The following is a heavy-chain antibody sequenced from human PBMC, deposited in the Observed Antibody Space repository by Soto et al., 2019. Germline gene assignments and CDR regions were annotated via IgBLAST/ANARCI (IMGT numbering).Heavy chain of an antibody. J-gene: IGHJ3*02. CDR1: GYTFTSYD. Sequence: ASVKVSCKASGYTFTSYDINWVRQATGQGLEWMGWMNPNSGNTGYAQKLQGRVTMTRNTSISTAYMELSSLRSEDTAVYYCARRGYDILTGYYYDAFDIWGQGTMVTVSS. D-gene: IGHD3-9*01. CDR2: MNPNSGNT. CDR3: ARRGYDILTGYYYDAFDI. V-gene: IGHV1-8*01.